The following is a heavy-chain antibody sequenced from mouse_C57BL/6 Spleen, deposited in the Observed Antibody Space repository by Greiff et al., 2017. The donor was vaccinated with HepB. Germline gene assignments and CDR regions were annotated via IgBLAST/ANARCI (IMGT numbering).Heavy chain of an antibody. CDR1: GYTFTDYN. D-gene: IGHD4-1*02. V-gene: IGHV1-22*01. CDR3: ASLNGDAEVYYFDY. CDR2: INPNNGGT. J-gene: IGHJ2*01. Sequence: EVQLQQSGPELVKPGASVKMSCKASGYTFTDYNMHWVKQSHGKSLEWIGYINPNNGGTSYNQKFKGKATLTVNKSSSTAYMELRSLTSEDSAVYYCASLNGDAEVYYFDYWGQGTTRTVSS.